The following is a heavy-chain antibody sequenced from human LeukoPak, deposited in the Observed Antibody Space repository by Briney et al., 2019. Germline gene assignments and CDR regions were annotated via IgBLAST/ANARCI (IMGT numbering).Heavy chain of an antibody. D-gene: IGHD3-10*01. Sequence: PSETLSLTCAVYGGSFSGYYWSWIRQPPGKGLEWIGEINHSGSTNYNPSLKSRVTISVDTSKNQFSLKLSSVTAADTAVYYCARIGMVRGVIPYYYYGMDVWGQGTTVTVSS. V-gene: IGHV4-34*01. CDR2: INHSGST. CDR3: ARIGMVRGVIPYYYYGMDV. CDR1: GGSFSGYY. J-gene: IGHJ6*02.